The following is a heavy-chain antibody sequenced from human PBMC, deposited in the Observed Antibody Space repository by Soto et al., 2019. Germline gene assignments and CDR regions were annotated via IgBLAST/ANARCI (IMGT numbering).Heavy chain of an antibody. J-gene: IGHJ6*02. Sequence: GGSLRLSCAASGFTFSSYGMHWVRQAPGKGLEWVAVIWYDGSNKYYADSVKGRFTISRDNSKNTLYLQMNSLRAEDTAVYYCARDIHFGEQLVRDPGYYYGMDVWGQGTTVTVSS. CDR2: IWYDGSNK. D-gene: IGHD6-13*01. V-gene: IGHV3-33*01. CDR3: ARDIHFGEQLVRDPGYYYGMDV. CDR1: GFTFSSYG.